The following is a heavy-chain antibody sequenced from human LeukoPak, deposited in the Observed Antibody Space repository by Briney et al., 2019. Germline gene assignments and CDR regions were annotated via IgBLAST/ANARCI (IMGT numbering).Heavy chain of an antibody. V-gene: IGHV3-48*03. J-gene: IGHJ4*02. D-gene: IGHD1-26*01. CDR3: ARDRIVGGRPSLDY. CDR1: GFTFNGYE. CDR2: ISSSGTIV. Sequence: PGGSLRLSCAASGFTFNGYEMNWVRQAPGKGLEWVSYISSSGTIVYYADFVKSRFTISRDNAKNSLYLQMNSLRAEDTAVYYCARDRIVGGRPSLDYWGLGTLVTVSS.